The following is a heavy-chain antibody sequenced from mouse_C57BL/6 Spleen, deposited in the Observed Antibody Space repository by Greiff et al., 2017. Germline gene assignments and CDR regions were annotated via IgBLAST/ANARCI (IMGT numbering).Heavy chain of an antibody. CDR2: FSSGLSTI. J-gene: IGHJ4*01. Sequence: DVKLVESGGGLVKPGGSLKLSCAASGFTFSDYGMHWVRQAPEKGLEWVAYFSSGLSTIYYADTVKGRFTLSRDNAKDTLFLQRTGLRSEDTAMYDCANDGYHLYYYAMDYWGQGTSVTVSS. CDR1: GFTFSDYG. D-gene: IGHD2-3*01. V-gene: IGHV5-17*01. CDR3: ANDGYHLYYYAMDY.